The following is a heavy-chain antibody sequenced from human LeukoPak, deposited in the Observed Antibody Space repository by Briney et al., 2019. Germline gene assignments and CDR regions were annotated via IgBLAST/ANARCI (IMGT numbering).Heavy chain of an antibody. V-gene: IGHV4-4*07. CDR3: ARDNYSSSLFRKFYYYYGMDV. Sequence: SETLSLTCTVSGGSISSYYWSWIRQPAGKGLEWIGRIYTSGSTNYNPSLKSRVTMSVDTSKNQFSLKLSSVTAADTAVYYCARDNYSSSLFRKFYYYYGMDVWGQGTTVTVSS. CDR1: GGSISSYY. D-gene: IGHD6-13*01. J-gene: IGHJ6*02. CDR2: IYTSGST.